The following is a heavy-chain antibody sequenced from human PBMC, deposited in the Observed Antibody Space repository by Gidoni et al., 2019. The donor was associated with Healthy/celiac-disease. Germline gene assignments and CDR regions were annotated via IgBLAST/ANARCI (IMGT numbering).Heavy chain of an antibody. CDR2: IYYSGST. Sequence: QLQLQASGPGLVKPSEPLSLTCTVSGRSISSSSYYWGWIRQPPGKGLEWIGSIYYSGSTYYNPSLKSRVTISVDTSKNQFSLKLSSVTAADTAVYYCATYYDFWSGSWGQGTLVTVSS. D-gene: IGHD3-3*01. CDR1: GRSISSSSYY. J-gene: IGHJ5*02. CDR3: ATYYDFWSGS. V-gene: IGHV4-39*01.